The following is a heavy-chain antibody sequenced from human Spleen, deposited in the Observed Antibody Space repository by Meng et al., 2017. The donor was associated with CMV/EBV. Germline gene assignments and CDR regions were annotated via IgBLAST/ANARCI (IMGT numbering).Heavy chain of an antibody. CDR3: ARTTMVRGTPRHPIDY. Sequence: GGSLRLSCAASGFTFSSYAMHWVRQAPGKGLEWVSYISGSSSTIYYADSMKGRFTISRDNAKNSLYLQMNSLRAEDTAVYYCARTTMVRGTPRHPIDYWGQGTLVTVSS. V-gene: IGHV3-48*04. D-gene: IGHD3-10*01. J-gene: IGHJ4*02. CDR1: GFTFSSYA. CDR2: ISGSSSTI.